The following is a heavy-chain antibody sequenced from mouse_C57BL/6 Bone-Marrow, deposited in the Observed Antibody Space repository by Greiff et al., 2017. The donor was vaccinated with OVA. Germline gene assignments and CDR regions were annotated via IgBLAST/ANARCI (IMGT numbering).Heavy chain of an antibody. V-gene: IGHV8-8*01. CDR3: ARIGTTVVAEYFDV. CDR1: GFSLSTFGMG. CDR2: IWWDDDK. Sequence: QVTLKVSGPGILQPSQTLSLTCSFSGFSLSTFGMGVGWIRQPSGKGLEWLAHIWWDDDKYYNPALKSRLTISKDTSKNQVFLKLANVDTADTATYYCARIGTTVVAEYFDVWGTGTTVTVSS. J-gene: IGHJ1*03. D-gene: IGHD1-1*01.